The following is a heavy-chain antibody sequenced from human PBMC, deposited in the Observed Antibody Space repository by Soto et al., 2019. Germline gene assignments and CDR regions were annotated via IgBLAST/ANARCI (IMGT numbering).Heavy chain of an antibody. CDR3: AKLPAAQSYFDF. CDR1: GFPFITYA. J-gene: IGHJ4*02. V-gene: IGHV3-23*01. D-gene: IGHD2-2*01. Sequence: GGSLILSCAASGFPFITYAMSWVRQAPGRGLEWVSIISGSGGSTYYPDSVKGRFTISRDNSKNTLYLQMISLRADDTAVYYCAKLPAAQSYFDFWGQGT. CDR2: ISGSGGST.